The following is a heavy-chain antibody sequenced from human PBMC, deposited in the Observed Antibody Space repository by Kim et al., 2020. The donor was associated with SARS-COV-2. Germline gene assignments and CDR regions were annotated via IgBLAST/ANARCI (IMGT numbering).Heavy chain of an antibody. J-gene: IGHJ3*02. D-gene: IGHD6-19*01. Sequence: YEVSVKSRITINPDPSRNQFSLQLNSVTPEDTAVYYCAREGDSSGDAFDIWGQGTMVTVSS. V-gene: IGHV6-1*01. CDR3: AREGDSSGDAFDI.